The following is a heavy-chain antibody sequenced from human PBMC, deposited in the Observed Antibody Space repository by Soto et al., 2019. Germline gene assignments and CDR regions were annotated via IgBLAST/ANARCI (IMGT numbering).Heavy chain of an antibody. Sequence: LRLSCAASGFTVSSNYMSWVRQAPGKGLEWVSVIYSGGSTYYADSVKGRFTISRDNSKNTLYLQMNSLRAEDTAVYYCARDRWLRSGGMDVWGQVTTVTVSS. CDR2: IYSGGST. V-gene: IGHV3-53*01. J-gene: IGHJ6*02. CDR3: ARDRWLRSGGMDV. CDR1: GFTVSSNY. D-gene: IGHD5-12*01.